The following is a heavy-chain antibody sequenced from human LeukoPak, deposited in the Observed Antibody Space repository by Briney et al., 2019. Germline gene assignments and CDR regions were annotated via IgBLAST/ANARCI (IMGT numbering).Heavy chain of an antibody. J-gene: IGHJ4*02. CDR3: AREGYYYDSSGFPYFDY. CDR1: GYTFTGCY. CDR2: INPNSGGT. D-gene: IGHD3-22*01. V-gene: IGHV1-2*02. Sequence: GASVKVSCKASGYTFTGCYMHWVRQAPGQGLEWLGWINPNSGGTNYAQKLQGRVTMTTDTSTSTAYMELRSLRSDDTAVYYCAREGYYYDSSGFPYFDYWGQGTLVTVSS.